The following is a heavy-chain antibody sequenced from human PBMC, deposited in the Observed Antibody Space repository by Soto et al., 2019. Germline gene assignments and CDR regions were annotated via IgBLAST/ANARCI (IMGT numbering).Heavy chain of an antibody. CDR3: ARDSPYYYDSSGYAHFDY. CDR2: ISAYNGNT. Sequence: ASVKVSCKASGYTFTSYGISWVRQAPGQGLEWMGWISAYNGNTNYAQKLQGRVTMTTDTSTSTAYMELRSLRSDDTAVYYCARDSPYYYDSSGYAHFDYWGQGTLVTSPQ. J-gene: IGHJ4*02. D-gene: IGHD3-22*01. V-gene: IGHV1-18*01. CDR1: GYTFTSYG.